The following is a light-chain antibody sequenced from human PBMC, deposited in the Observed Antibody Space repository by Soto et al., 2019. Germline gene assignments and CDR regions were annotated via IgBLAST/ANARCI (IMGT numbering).Light chain of an antibody. J-gene: IGLJ2*01. Sequence: QSVLTQPASVSGFPGQSITISCTGTSSDVGGYNYVSWYQQHPGKAPKLMIYEVSNRPSGVSNRFSGSKSGNTASLTISGLQTEDEADYYCSSYTSSNTLVVFGGGTKLTVL. CDR3: SSYTSSNTLVV. CDR2: EVS. CDR1: SSDVGGYNY. V-gene: IGLV2-14*01.